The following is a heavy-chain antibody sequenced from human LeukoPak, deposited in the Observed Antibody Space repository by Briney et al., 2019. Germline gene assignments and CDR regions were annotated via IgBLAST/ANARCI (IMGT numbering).Heavy chain of an antibody. CDR3: AKDSITFGGVIAPSAFDI. CDR1: GFTFDDYA. V-gene: IGHV3-9*03. CDR2: ISWNSGSI. Sequence: GGSLRLSCAASGFTFDDYAMHWVRQAPGKGLEWVSGISWNSGSIGYADSVKGRFTISRDNAKNSLYLQMNSLRAEDMALYYCAKDSITFGGVIAPSAFDIWGQGTMVTVSS. D-gene: IGHD3-16*02. J-gene: IGHJ3*02.